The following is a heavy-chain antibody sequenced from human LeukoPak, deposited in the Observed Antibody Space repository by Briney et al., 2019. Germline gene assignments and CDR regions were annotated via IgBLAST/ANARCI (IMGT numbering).Heavy chain of an antibody. J-gene: IGHJ4*02. CDR2: INPSGGNT. D-gene: IGHD3-22*01. Sequence: ASVKVSCKASGYIFTSYYMHWVRQAPGQGLEWMGIINPSGGNTTCAQKFQGRVTMTRDMSTSTVYMELSSLRSEDTAVYYCARDPSYDSSGYYYGYFDYWGQGTLVTVSS. CDR1: GYIFTSYY. V-gene: IGHV1-46*01. CDR3: ARDPSYDSSGYYYGYFDY.